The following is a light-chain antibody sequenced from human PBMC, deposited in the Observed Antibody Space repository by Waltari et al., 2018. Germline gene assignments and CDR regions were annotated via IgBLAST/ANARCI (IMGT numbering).Light chain of an antibody. V-gene: IGKV3-20*01. CDR1: QSVSKY. J-gene: IGKJ1*01. CDR3: QNHERLPAK. CDR2: AAS. Sequence: ELVLTQSPGTLSLSPGERATLSCRASQSVSKYLAWYQQRPGQAPRRLSYAASTRATGIPDRFSGSGFGTDFSLTISRLEPEDFAVYYCQNHERLPAKFGQGTKVEIK.